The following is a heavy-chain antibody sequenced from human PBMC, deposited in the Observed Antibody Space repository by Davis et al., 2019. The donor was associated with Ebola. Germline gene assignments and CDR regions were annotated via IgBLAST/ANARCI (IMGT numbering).Heavy chain of an antibody. CDR3: ARERSNYAFDY. J-gene: IGHJ4*02. CDR2: IYYSGST. CDR1: GGSISSYY. D-gene: IGHD4-11*01. V-gene: IGHV4-59*01. Sequence: PSETLSLTCTVSGGSISSYYWSWIRQPPGKGLEWIGYIYYSGSTNYNPSLKSRVTISVDTSKNQFSLKLSSVTAADTAVYYCARERSNYAFDYWGQGTLVTVSS.